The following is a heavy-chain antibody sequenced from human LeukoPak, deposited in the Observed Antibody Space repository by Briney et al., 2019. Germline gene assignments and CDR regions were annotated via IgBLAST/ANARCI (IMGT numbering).Heavy chain of an antibody. CDR3: AKGMATMSFDY. CDR1: GFSFTAYA. V-gene: IGHV3-23*01. Sequence: GGSLRLSCAASGFSFTAYAMSWVRQAPGKGLEWVSTISGSGDNTYYADSVKGRFTISRDNAKNSLYLQMNSLRAEDTALYYCAKGMATMSFDYWGQGTLVTVSS. D-gene: IGHD5-24*01. J-gene: IGHJ4*02. CDR2: ISGSGDNT.